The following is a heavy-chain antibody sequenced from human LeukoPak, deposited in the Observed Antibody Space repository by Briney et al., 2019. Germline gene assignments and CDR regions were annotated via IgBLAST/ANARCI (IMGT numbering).Heavy chain of an antibody. V-gene: IGHV3-33*01. Sequence: GGSLRLSCAASGFTFSSYGMHWVRQAPGKGLEGVAVIWYDGSNKYYADSVKGRFTISRDNSKNTLYLQMNSLRAEDTAVYYCAREYGSGSYDYLDYWGQGTLVTVSS. CDR1: GFTFSSYG. D-gene: IGHD3-10*01. CDR2: IWYDGSNK. J-gene: IGHJ4*02. CDR3: AREYGSGSYDYLDY.